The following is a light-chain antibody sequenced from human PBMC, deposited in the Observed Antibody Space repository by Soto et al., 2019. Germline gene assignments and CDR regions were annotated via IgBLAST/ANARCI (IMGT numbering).Light chain of an antibody. CDR1: SSDVGAYNY. CDR2: EVS. V-gene: IGLV2-14*01. J-gene: IGLJ1*01. Sequence: QPALTQPASVCGPPGQSITISCTGTSSDVGAYNYVSWYQQHPGKAPKLMIYEVSNRPSGVSNRFSGSKSGNTASLTISGLQAEDEADYYRSSYISSSTLVFGTGTKVTVL. CDR3: SSYISSSTLV.